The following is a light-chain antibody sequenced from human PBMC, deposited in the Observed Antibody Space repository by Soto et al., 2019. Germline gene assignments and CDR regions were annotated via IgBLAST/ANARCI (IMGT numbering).Light chain of an antibody. CDR3: QQYGTLIT. CDR2: DAS. V-gene: IGKV3-20*01. CDR1: QTVSNNY. J-gene: IGKJ5*01. Sequence: EIVLTQSPGTLSLSPGEGATLSCRASQTVSNNYLAWFQRKPGQAPRLLIFDASKRATGIPDRFSGSGSGTDFTLTISTLEPEDFAVYFCQQYGTLITFGQGTRLEIK.